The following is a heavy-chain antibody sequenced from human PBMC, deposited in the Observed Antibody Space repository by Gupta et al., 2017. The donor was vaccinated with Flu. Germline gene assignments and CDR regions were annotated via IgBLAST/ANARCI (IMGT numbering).Heavy chain of an antibody. J-gene: IGHJ3*02. D-gene: IGHD1-26*01. CDR2: IYYSGST. CDR3: ARGGGRVGARDAFDI. CDR1: GGSISSYY. Sequence: QVQLQASGPGLVKPSETLSLTCTVSGGSISSYYWSWIRQPPGKGLEWIGYIYYSGSTNYNPSLKSRVTISVDTSKNQFSLKLSSVTAAETAVYYCARGGGRVGARDAFDIWGQGTMVTVSS. V-gene: IGHV4-59*08.